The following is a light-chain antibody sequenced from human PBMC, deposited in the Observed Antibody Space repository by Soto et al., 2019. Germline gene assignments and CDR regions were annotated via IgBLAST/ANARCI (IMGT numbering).Light chain of an antibody. CDR2: EVS. CDR1: SSDVGGYNY. J-gene: IGLJ2*01. V-gene: IGLV2-14*01. CDR3: SSYTNTNTPVV. Sequence: QSALTQPASVSGSPGQSITISCTGTSSDVGGYNYVSWYQQHPGKAPKLMIYEVSNRPSGVSNRFSGSKSGNTASLTISGLQAEDAADYYCSSYTNTNTPVVFGGGTKLTVL.